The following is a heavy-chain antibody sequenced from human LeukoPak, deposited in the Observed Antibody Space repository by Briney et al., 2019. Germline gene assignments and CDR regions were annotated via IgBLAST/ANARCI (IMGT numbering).Heavy chain of an antibody. CDR1: GFTFSSYW. CDR2: ITSDGSST. J-gene: IGHJ4*02. V-gene: IGHV3-74*01. D-gene: IGHD4-23*01. Sequence: GGSLRLSCAASGFTFSSYWMHWVRQAPGKGLVWVSRITSDGSSTSYADSVKGRFTSSRDNAKNTLYLQMNSLRAEDTAVYYCASHDYGGNPDYWGQGTLVTVSS. CDR3: ASHDYGGNPDY.